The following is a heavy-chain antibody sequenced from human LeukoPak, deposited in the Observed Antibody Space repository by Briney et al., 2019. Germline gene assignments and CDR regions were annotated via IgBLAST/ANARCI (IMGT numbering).Heavy chain of an antibody. V-gene: IGHV3-7*01. J-gene: IGHJ6*03. CDR1: GFTFSSYW. CDR3: ARTGDGYSSFSYYYYMDV. D-gene: IGHD5-24*01. CDR2: IKQDGSEK. Sequence: GGSLRLSCAASGFTFSSYWMSRVRQAPGKGLEWVANIKQDGSEKYYVDSVKGRFTISRDNAKNSLYLQVNSLRAEDTAVYYCARTGDGYSSFSYYYYMDVWGKGTTVSVSS.